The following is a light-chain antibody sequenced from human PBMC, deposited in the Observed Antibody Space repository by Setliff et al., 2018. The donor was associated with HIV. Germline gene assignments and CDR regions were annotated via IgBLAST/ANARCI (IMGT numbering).Light chain of an antibody. CDR1: SSDVGGYNY. Sequence: QSALTQPRSVSGSPGQSVTISCTGTSSDVGGYNYVSWYHQHPGKAPKLMISDVSKRPSGVPDRFSGSKSGNTASLTISGLQAEDEADYYCCSYAGSAYVFGAGTKVTV. V-gene: IGLV2-11*01. J-gene: IGLJ1*01. CDR3: CSYAGSAYV. CDR2: DVS.